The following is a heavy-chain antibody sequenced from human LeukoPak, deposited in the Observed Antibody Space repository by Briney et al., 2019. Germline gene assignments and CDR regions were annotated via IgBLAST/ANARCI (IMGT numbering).Heavy chain of an antibody. CDR2: ISGSGGST. V-gene: IGHV3-23*01. CDR1: GFTFGSYA. J-gene: IGHJ2*01. CDR3: ARETVGTAKWYFDL. Sequence: GSLRLSCAASGFTFGSYAMSWVRQAPGKGLEWVSAISGSGGSTYYADSVKGRFTISRDNSKNTLYLQMNSLRAGDTAVYYCARETVGTAKWYFDLWGRGTLVTVSS. D-gene: IGHD5-18*01.